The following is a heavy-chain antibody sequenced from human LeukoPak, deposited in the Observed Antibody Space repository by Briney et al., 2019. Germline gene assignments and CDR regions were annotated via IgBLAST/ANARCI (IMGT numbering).Heavy chain of an antibody. D-gene: IGHD3-3*01. CDR1: GYPFNTYG. Sequence: EASVKVSCKASGYPFNTYGLSWVRQAPGQGLEWMGQISGNDGATKYGQRFQGRVTMTTDTATSTAYLELTSLTSDDTAVYYCARDVPDFWSGFDSWGQGTLVTVSP. J-gene: IGHJ4*02. CDR3: ARDVPDFWSGFDS. CDR2: ISGNDGAT. V-gene: IGHV1-18*04.